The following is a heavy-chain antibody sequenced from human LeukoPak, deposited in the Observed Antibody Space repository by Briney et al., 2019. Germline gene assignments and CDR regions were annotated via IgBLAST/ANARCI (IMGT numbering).Heavy chain of an antibody. V-gene: IGHV3-23*01. CDR1: GFTFSSYS. D-gene: IGHD6-13*01. Sequence: GGSLRLSCAASGFTFSSYSMSWVRQAPGKGLEWVSSISVSGSSTYYTDSVKGRLTISRDNSKKTMYLQMNSLRADDTAVYYCAKGDRAAGGPYPFNWFDPWGEGTLVPVSS. CDR3: AKGDRAAGGPYPFNWFDP. CDR2: ISVSGSST. J-gene: IGHJ5*02.